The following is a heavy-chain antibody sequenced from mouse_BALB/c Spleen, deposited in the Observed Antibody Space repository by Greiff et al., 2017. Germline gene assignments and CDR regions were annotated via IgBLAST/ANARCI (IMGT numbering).Heavy chain of an antibody. V-gene: IGHV1S81*02. CDR3: AREGTTVVPAY. D-gene: IGHD1-1*01. CDR1: GYTFTSYW. Sequence: VQLQQPGAELVKPGASVKLSCKASGYTFTSYWMHWVKQRPGQGLEWIGEINPSNGRTNYNEKFKSKATLTVDKSSSTAYMQLSSLTSEDSAVYYCAREGTTVVPAYWGQGTLVTVSA. J-gene: IGHJ3*01. CDR2: INPSNGRT.